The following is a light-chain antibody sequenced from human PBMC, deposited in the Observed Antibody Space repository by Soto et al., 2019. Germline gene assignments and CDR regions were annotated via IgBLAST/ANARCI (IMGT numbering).Light chain of an antibody. V-gene: IGKV3-20*01. CDR3: QQYTDRPRT. Sequence: EIVLTQSPGTLSLSPGERATLSCRASQSVSSTFLAWYQQKPGQAPRLLIFGVSNRATGIPDRFSGSGSGTDFTLTISGLQSEDFAVYFCQQYTDRPRTFGQGTKVDIK. CDR1: QSVSSTF. J-gene: IGKJ1*01. CDR2: GVS.